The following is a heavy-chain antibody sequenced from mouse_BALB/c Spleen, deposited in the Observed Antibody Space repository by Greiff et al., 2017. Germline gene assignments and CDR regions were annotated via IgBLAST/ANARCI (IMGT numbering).Heavy chain of an antibody. V-gene: IGHV1S56*01. J-gene: IGHJ4*01. CDR1: GYTFTSYY. D-gene: IGHD2-1*01. CDR2: IYPGNVNT. Sequence: VQLQQSGPELVKPGASVRISCKASGYTFTSYYIHWVKQRPGQGLEWIGWIYPGNVNTKYNEKFKGKATLTADKSSSTAYMQLSSLTSEDSAVYFCARDGNLYYYAMDYWGQGTSVTVSS. CDR3: ARDGNLYYYAMDY.